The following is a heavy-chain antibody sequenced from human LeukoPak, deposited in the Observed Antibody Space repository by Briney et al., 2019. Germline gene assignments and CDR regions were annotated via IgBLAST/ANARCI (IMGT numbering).Heavy chain of an antibody. J-gene: IGHJ4*02. Sequence: ASVTVSRKASGYTFTGYYMHWVRQAPGQGLEWMGWINPNSGGTNYAQKFQGRVTMTRDTSISTAYMELSRLRSDDTAVYYCAREYTVTYDYWGQGTLVTVSS. CDR2: INPNSGGT. V-gene: IGHV1-2*02. CDR1: GYTFTGYY. CDR3: AREYTVTYDY. D-gene: IGHD4-17*01.